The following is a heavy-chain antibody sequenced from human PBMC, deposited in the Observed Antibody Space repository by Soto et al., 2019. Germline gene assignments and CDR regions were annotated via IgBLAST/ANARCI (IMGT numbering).Heavy chain of an antibody. Sequence: EVQLVESGGGLVQPGGSLRLSGAALGFTLRGNSGNWVRQAPGKGLEWVAYISSGGDTIYNADFLKGRFTVSRDNAGDSLFLQMNSLTEEDTAVYYCARVLGATDYFDFWGHGTLVTVSS. CDR1: GFTLRGNS. CDR3: ARVLGATDYFDF. CDR2: ISSGGDTI. V-gene: IGHV3-48*02. D-gene: IGHD1-26*01. J-gene: IGHJ4*01.